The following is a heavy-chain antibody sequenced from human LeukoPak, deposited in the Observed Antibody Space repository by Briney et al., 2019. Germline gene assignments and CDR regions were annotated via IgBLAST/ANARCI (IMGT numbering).Heavy chain of an antibody. D-gene: IGHD1-1*01. CDR3: ARGPTISETGYFDY. V-gene: IGHV4-34*01. Sequence: PSETLTLTCAVYGGSFKIYYESWIRHSRGKGREWFAEINHRGDTNYNPSVKSRVTISVDTSKNQFHLKVSSLAAADTAVYYCARGPTISETGYFDYWGQGTLVTVSS. CDR2: INHRGDT. J-gene: IGHJ4*03. CDR1: GGSFKIYY.